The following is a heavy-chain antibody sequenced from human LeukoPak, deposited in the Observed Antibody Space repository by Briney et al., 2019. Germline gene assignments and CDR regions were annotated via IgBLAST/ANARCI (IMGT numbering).Heavy chain of an antibody. CDR3: AREPDYYGSGYPFDY. V-gene: IGHV4-59*12. CDR1: GGSISSYY. CDR2: IYYSGST. D-gene: IGHD3-10*01. Sequence: PSETLSLTCTVSGGSISSYYWSWIRQPPGKGLEWIGYIYYSGSTNYNPSLKSRVTISVDTSKNQFSLKLSSVTAADTAVYYCAREPDYYGSGYPFDYRGQGTLVTVSS. J-gene: IGHJ4*02.